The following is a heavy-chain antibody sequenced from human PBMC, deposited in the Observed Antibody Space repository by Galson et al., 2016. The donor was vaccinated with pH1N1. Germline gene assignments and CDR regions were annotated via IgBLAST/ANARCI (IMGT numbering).Heavy chain of an antibody. CDR1: GNTLTKLS. CDR3: AAAYNYNLAWYYCDY. V-gene: IGHV1-24*01. CDR2: FGPEDGEA. J-gene: IGHJ4*02. Sequence: SVKVSCKVSGNTLTKLSIHWVRQAPGQGLEWMAGFGPEDGEAIYAQRFRGRLTLTEDTSTDTAYMLLSGLRSEDTAMYYCAAAYNYNLAWYYCDYWGQGTLVTVTS. D-gene: IGHD3/OR15-3a*01.